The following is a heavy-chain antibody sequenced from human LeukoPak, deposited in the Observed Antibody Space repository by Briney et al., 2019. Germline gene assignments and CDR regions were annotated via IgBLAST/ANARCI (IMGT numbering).Heavy chain of an antibody. CDR2: IYPGDSDT. CDR1: GYSFTSYW. CDR3: ARRDSGYDNFDY. D-gene: IGHD5-12*01. J-gene: IGHJ4*02. Sequence: GESLKISCKGSGYSFTSYWIAWVRQMPGKGLDWMGIIYPGDSDTRYSPSFQGQVTISANKSISTAYLQWSSLKASDTAKYYCARRDSGYDNFDYWGQGTLVTVSS. V-gene: IGHV5-51*01.